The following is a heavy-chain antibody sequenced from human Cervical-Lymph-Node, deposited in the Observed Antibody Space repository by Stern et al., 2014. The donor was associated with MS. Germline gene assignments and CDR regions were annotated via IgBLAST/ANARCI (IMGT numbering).Heavy chain of an antibody. Sequence: VQLVQSRGGLVKPGGSLRLSCAASGFSFSNFWMIWVRQAPGQGLEWVGRIKSKTDGGTTDYAAPVKGRFTISRDDSKNTLYLQMNSLKTEDTAVYYCTTPFCSGGKCSSDYLEYWGQGTLVTVSS. J-gene: IGHJ4*02. CDR3: TTPFCSGGKCSSDYLEY. CDR2: IKSKTDGGTT. D-gene: IGHD2-15*01. V-gene: IGHV3-15*01. CDR1: GFSFSNFW.